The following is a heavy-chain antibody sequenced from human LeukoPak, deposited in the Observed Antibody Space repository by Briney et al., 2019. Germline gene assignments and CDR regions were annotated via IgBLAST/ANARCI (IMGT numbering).Heavy chain of an antibody. D-gene: IGHD2-15*01. CDR1: GGSISSSSYY. J-gene: IGHJ5*02. Sequence: PSETLSLTCTVSGGSISSSSYYWGWIRQPPGKGLEWIGSVYYSGSTYYNPSLKSRVTISVDTSKNQFSLKLSSVTAADTAVYYCASVVVVAATPNWFDPWGQGTLVTVSS. CDR3: ASVVVVAATPNWFDP. CDR2: VYYSGST. V-gene: IGHV4-39*07.